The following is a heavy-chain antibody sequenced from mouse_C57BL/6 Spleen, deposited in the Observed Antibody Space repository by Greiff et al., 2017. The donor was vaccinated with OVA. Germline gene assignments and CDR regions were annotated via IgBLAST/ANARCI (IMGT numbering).Heavy chain of an antibody. CDR1: GFTFSDYG. CDR3: ARVTVVAKNYFDD. V-gene: IGHV5-17*01. D-gene: IGHD1-1*01. J-gene: IGHJ2*01. CDR2: ISSGSSTI. Sequence: EVKLVESGGGLVKPGGSLKLSCAASGFTFSDYGMHWVRQAPEKGLEWVAYISSGSSTIYYADTVKGRFTISRDNAKNTLFLQMTSLRSEDTAMYYCARVTVVAKNYFDDWGQGTTLTVSS.